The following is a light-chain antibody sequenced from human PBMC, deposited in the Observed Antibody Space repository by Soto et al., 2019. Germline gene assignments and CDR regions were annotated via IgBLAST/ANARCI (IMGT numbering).Light chain of an antibody. CDR1: QSVLYSSDNENY. J-gene: IGKJ1*01. Sequence: DIVMTQSPDSLAVSLGERATINCKSSQSVLYSSDNENYLAWYQQKPGQPPKLLIYWASTRESGVPDRFSGSGSGTDFTLTISSLQAEDVAVYYCQQYYSTPWTVGQGTKVEIK. CDR2: WAS. CDR3: QQYYSTPWT. V-gene: IGKV4-1*01.